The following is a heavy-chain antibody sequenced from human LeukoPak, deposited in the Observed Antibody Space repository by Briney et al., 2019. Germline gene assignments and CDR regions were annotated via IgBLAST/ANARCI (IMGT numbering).Heavy chain of an antibody. Sequence: SETLSLTCAVYGGSFSGYYWSWIRQPPGKGQEWIGEINHSGSTNYNPSLKSRVTISVDTSKNQFSLKLSSVTAADTAVYYCARGRRITMIVVVTLDAFDIWGQGTMVTVSS. D-gene: IGHD3-22*01. CDR1: GGSFSGYY. CDR2: INHSGST. V-gene: IGHV4-34*01. J-gene: IGHJ3*02. CDR3: ARGRRITMIVVVTLDAFDI.